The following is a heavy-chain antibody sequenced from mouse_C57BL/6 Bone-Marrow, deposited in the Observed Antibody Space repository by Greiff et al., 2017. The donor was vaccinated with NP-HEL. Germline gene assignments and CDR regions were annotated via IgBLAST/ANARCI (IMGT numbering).Heavy chain of an antibody. CDR3: ARCEDYDYDSDY. CDR1: GYTFTSYT. D-gene: IGHD2-4*01. Sequence: QVHVKQSGAELARPGASVKMSCKASGYTFTSYTMHWVKQRPGQGLEWIRYINPSSGYTKYNQKFKDKATLTADKSSSTAYMQLSSLTSEDSAVYYCARCEDYDYDSDYWGQGTTLTVSS. J-gene: IGHJ2*01. V-gene: IGHV1-4*01. CDR2: INPSSGYT.